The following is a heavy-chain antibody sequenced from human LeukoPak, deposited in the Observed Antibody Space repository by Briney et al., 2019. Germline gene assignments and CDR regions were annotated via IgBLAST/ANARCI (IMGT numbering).Heavy chain of an antibody. CDR2: IWYDGSNK. V-gene: IGHV3-33*01. Sequence: GGSLRLSCAASGFTFSSYGMHWVRQAPGKALEWVAVIWYDGSNKYYADSVKGRFTISRDNSKNTLYLQMNSLRAEDTAVYYCARAHEYSYGSAPYYYYGMDVWGQGTTVTVSS. CDR1: GFTFSSYG. J-gene: IGHJ6*02. CDR3: ARAHEYSYGSAPYYYYGMDV. D-gene: IGHD5-18*01.